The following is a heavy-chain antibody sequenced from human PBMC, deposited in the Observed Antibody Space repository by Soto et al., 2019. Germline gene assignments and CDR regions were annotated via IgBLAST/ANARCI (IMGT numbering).Heavy chain of an antibody. J-gene: IGHJ2*01. V-gene: IGHV3-23*01. CDR3: ARIPPASSSYDITGFQWYFDF. CDR1: GFTFSSYA. CDR2: ISSGGAST. D-gene: IGHD3-22*01. Sequence: EVQLLESGGGLVQPGGSLRLSCAASGFTFSSYAMSWVRQAPGKGLEWVSGISSGGASTYYADSVKGRFTVSRDKSKNTVFLQMNSVRAEDTALYYCARIPPASSSYDITGFQWYFDFWGRGTLVTVSS.